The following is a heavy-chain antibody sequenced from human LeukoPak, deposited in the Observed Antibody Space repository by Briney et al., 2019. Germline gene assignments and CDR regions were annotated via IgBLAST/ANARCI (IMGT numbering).Heavy chain of an antibody. Sequence: SETLSLTCAVYGGSFSGYYWSWIRQPPGKGLEWIGEINHSGGTNCNPSLKSRVTISVDTSKNQFSLKLTSVTAADMAVYHCAREAYSGSSYVNYWGQGTLVTVSS. CDR2: INHSGGT. V-gene: IGHV4-34*01. D-gene: IGHD1-26*01. CDR3: AREAYSGSSYVNY. J-gene: IGHJ4*02. CDR1: GGSFSGYY.